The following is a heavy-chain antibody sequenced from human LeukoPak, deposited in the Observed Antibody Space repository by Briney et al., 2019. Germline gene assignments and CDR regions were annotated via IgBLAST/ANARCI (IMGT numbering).Heavy chain of an antibody. V-gene: IGHV4-59*11. CDR3: ASGIAAAGTALDY. Sequence: SETLSLTCTVYSGSISSHYWSWIRQPPGKGLEWIGYIYYSGSTNYNPSLKSRVTISVDTSKNQFSLKLSSVTAADTAVYYCASGIAAAGTALDYWGQGTLVTVSS. D-gene: IGHD6-13*01. J-gene: IGHJ4*02. CDR1: SGSISSHY. CDR2: IYYSGST.